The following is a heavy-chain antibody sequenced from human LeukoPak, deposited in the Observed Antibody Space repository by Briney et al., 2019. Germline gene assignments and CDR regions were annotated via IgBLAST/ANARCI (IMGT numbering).Heavy chain of an antibody. CDR2: INHSGST. CDR1: GFTFSSYA. J-gene: IGHJ4*02. Sequence: PGGSLRLSCAASGFTFSSYAMSWVRQPPGKGLEWIGEINHSGSTNYNPSLKSRVTISVDTSKNQFSLKLSSVTAADTAVYYCARQAGDLDYWGQGTLVTVSS. D-gene: IGHD7-27*01. CDR3: ARQAGDLDY. V-gene: IGHV4-34*01.